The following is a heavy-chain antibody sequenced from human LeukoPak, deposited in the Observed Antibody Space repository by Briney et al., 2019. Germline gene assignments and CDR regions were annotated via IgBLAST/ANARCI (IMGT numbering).Heavy chain of an antibody. V-gene: IGHV1-46*01. D-gene: IGHD6-6*01. CDR1: GYTFTSYY. CDR3: ARAFDLYSSSSLLGRKVNWFDP. CDR2: INPSGGST. J-gene: IGHJ5*02. Sequence: ASVEVSCKASGYTFTSYYMHWVRQAPGQGLEWMGIINPSGGSTSYAQKFQGRVTMTRDMSTSTVYMELSSLRSEDTAVYYCARAFDLYSSSSLLGRKVNWFDPWGQGTLVTVSS.